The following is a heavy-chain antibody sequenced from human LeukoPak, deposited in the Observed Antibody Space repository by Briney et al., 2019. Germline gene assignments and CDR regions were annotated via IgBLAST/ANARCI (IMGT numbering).Heavy chain of an antibody. CDR1: GGSFSGYY. Sequence: SETLSLTCAVYGGSFSGYYWTWIRQPPGKGLEWIGEINHSGSTNYNPSLKSRVTISVDTSMNQFSLKLSSVTAADTAVYYCARDRRWDYYFDYWGQGTLVTVSS. CDR2: INHSGST. CDR3: ARDRRWDYYFDY. V-gene: IGHV4-34*01. D-gene: IGHD1-26*01. J-gene: IGHJ4*02.